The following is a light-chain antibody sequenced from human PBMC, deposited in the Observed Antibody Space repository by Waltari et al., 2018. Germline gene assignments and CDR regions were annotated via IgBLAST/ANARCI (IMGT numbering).Light chain of an antibody. V-gene: IGLV1-51*01. J-gene: IGLJ2*01. Sequence: QSVLTQPPSVSAAPGQQVTISCSGSTSNIGENYVSWYQRLPGKDPRLLIFSNSERPSGIPDRFYGSKSDTSATLGITGRQTGDEADYYCATWDRILSAVIIGGGTKLTVL. CDR3: ATWDRILSAVI. CDR2: SNS. CDR1: TSNIGENY.